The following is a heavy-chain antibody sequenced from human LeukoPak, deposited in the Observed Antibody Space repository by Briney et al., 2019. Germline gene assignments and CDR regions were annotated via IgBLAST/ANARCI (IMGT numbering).Heavy chain of an antibody. J-gene: IGHJ4*02. D-gene: IGHD6-13*01. V-gene: IGHV4-59*01. Sequence: ETLSLTCTVSGGSISSYYWSWIRQPPGKGLEWIGYIYYSGSTNYNPSLKSRVTISVDTSKNQFSLKLSSVTAADTAVYYCASVSAAGYFDYWGQGTLVTVSS. CDR2: IYYSGST. CDR1: GGSISSYY. CDR3: ASVSAAGYFDY.